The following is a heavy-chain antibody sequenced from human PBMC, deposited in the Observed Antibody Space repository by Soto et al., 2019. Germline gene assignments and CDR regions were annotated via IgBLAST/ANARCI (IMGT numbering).Heavy chain of an antibody. D-gene: IGHD3-16*02. J-gene: IGHJ4*02. CDR3: SRDLSGPLDY. CDR2: IWYDGSQK. V-gene: IGHV3-33*01. CDR1: GFTFTNYG. Sequence: QVQLVESGGGVVQPGTSLRLSCAASGFTFTNYGMHWVRQAPGKGLEWVALIWYDGSQKFYADSVKGRFTISRDTSKNTLYLQMNSLRAEDTDVYFCSRDLSGPLDYWGQGTLLTVSS.